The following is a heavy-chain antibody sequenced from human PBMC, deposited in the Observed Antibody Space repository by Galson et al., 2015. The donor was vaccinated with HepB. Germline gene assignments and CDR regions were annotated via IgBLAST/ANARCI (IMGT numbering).Heavy chain of an antibody. D-gene: IGHD2-15*01. CDR1: GYTFSTYS. Sequence: SVKVSCKASGYTFSTYSITWVRQAPGQGLEWMGWISPYNRDTKYARKFQGRVTMTTDTFTSTAYMELRSLRSDDTAFYYCARGALVGVVGGSQNNRFAPWGQGTLVTVSS. CDR2: ISPYNRDT. V-gene: IGHV1-18*01. J-gene: IGHJ5*02. CDR3: ARGALVGVVGGSQNNRFAP.